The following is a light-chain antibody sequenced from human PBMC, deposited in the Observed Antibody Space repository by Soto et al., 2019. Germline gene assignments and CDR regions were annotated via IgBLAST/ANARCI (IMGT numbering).Light chain of an antibody. CDR3: CSYTSSTSAV. V-gene: IGLV2-14*01. CDR2: EVS. J-gene: IGLJ2*01. CDR1: SSDVGRYNY. Sequence: QSVLTQPASVSGSPGQSITNSCTGTSSDVGRYNYVSWFQQHPGKAPKLMIFEVSTRPSGVSNRFSGSKSGNTASLTISGLQIEDEADYYCCSYTSSTSAVFGGGTKLTVL.